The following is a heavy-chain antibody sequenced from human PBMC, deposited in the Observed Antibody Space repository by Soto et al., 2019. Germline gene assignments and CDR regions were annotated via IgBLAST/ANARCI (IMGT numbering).Heavy chain of an antibody. CDR3: ARKEYYYDSSNAGWFDP. D-gene: IGHD3-22*01. J-gene: IGHJ5*02. V-gene: IGHV3-7*05. CDR2: INQDGSEK. CDR1: GVPFSTYW. Sequence: GGSLRLSCAASGVPFSTYWMSWVRQAPGKGLEWVGTINQDGSEKYYVDSVKGRFTISRDNAKNSLYLQMNSLRAEDTAVYYCARKEYYYDSSNAGWFDPWGQGALVTVSS.